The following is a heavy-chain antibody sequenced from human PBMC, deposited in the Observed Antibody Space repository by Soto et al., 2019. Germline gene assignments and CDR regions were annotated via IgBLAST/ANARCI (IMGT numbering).Heavy chain of an antibody. D-gene: IGHD3-10*01. CDR2: ISYDGSNK. V-gene: IGHV3-30*18. CDR1: GFTFSSYG. CDR3: AQAPGFGMGYFDL. Sequence: QVQLVESGGGVVQPGRSLRLSCAASGFTFSSYGMHWVRQAPGKGLEWVAVISYDGSNKYYADSVKGRFTISRDNSKNTLSLQMNSLRAEDTAVYYCAQAPGFGMGYFDLWGRGTLVTVSS. J-gene: IGHJ2*01.